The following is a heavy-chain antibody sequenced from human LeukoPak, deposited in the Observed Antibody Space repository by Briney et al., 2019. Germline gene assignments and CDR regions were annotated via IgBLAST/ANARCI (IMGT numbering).Heavy chain of an antibody. J-gene: IGHJ4*02. D-gene: IGHD3-22*01. CDR2: INPNSGGT. V-gene: IGHV1-2*02. CDR3: ATTNYYDSSGSFDY. Sequence: ASVKVSCKASGYTFTGYYMHWVRQAPGQGLEWMGRINPNSGGTNYAQKFQGRVTMTRDTSISTAYMELSRLRSDDTAVYYCATTNYYDSSGSFDYWGQGTLVTVSS. CDR1: GYTFTGYY.